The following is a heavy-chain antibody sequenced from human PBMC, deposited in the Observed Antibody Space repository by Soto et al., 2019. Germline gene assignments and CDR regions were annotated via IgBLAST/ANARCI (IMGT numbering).Heavy chain of an antibody. Sequence: SVKLSCKASGYDYVKYAITAVRQRPGQGLEWMGWISTLNGNTNYAQNFQGRVTMTTDTSTRIVHLELRSLRSDDTAVYYCARRVQVWLPDYYGMDVWGQGTTVTVSS. CDR2: ISTLNGNT. J-gene: IGHJ6*02. V-gene: IGHV1-18*01. CDR3: ARRVQVWLPDYYGMDV. D-gene: IGHD5-18*01. CDR1: GYDYVKYA.